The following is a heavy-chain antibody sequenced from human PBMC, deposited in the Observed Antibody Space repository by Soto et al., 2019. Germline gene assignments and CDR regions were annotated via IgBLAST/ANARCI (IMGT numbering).Heavy chain of an antibody. D-gene: IGHD6-19*01. CDR1: RDSMGSSDYY. CDR2: IYYSGST. Sequence: SETLSLTCAVSRDSMGSSDYYWGWIRQPPGKGLEWIGSIYYSGSTYYNPSLQSRVAISVDTSKNQYSLKLKSVTAADTAIYYCARRTVNIRTFYSGLKTHCFDYWGQGAPVTVSS. CDR3: ARRTVNIRTFYSGLKTHCFDY. V-gene: IGHV4-39*01. J-gene: IGHJ4*02.